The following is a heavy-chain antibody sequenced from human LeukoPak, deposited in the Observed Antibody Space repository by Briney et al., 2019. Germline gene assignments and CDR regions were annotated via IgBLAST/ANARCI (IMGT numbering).Heavy chain of an antibody. CDR2: ISYDGSNK. Sequence: GGSLRLSCAASGFTFSSYGMRWVRQAPGKGLEWVAVISYDGSNKYYADSVKGRFTISRDNSKNTPYLQMNSLRAEDTAVYYCARDFGIAVGDAFDIWGQGTMVTVSS. D-gene: IGHD6-19*01. V-gene: IGHV3-30*03. J-gene: IGHJ3*02. CDR1: GFTFSSYG. CDR3: ARDFGIAVGDAFDI.